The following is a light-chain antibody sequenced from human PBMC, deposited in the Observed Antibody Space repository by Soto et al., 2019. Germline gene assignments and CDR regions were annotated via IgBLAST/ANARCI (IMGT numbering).Light chain of an antibody. V-gene: IGKV3-15*01. J-gene: IGKJ1*01. Sequence: EIVMTQSPATLSVSPGQRATLSCRASQSIAYNLAWYRQTPGQAPRLLIYAASTRATGIPASLSGSGSGTDFTLTISSLQSEDFAVYYCQQYNSWQTFGHGTKVDIK. CDR1: QSIAYN. CDR3: QQYNSWQT. CDR2: AAS.